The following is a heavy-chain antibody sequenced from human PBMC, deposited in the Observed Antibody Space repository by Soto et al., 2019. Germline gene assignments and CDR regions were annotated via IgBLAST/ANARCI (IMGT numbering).Heavy chain of an antibody. CDR1: GYTFTSYG. CDR3: ARDGAEQQLPYYYYYGMDV. CDR2: ISAYNGNT. J-gene: IGHJ6*02. D-gene: IGHD6-13*01. Sequence: ASVKVSCKASGYTFTSYGISWVRQAPGQGLEWMGWISAYNGNTNYAQKLQGRVTMTTDTSTSTAYMELRSLRSDDTAVYYCARDGAEQQLPYYYYYGMDVWGQGTTVTVSS. V-gene: IGHV1-18*01.